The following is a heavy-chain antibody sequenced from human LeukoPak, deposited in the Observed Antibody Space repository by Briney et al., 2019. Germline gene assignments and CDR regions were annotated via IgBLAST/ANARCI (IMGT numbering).Heavy chain of an antibody. V-gene: IGHV5-51*01. CDR2: IYPGDSDT. CDR3: ARSLPGTMLRGYGIDV. D-gene: IGHD3-10*01. Sequence: GESLKISCKASGYSFTNYWIGWVRQMPGKGRELRGIIYPGDSDTRYRPSFQGHVTISAAKSKSTAYLQWGSLKASDTAMYYCARSLPGTMLRGYGIDVWGQGTTVTVSS. J-gene: IGHJ6*02. CDR1: GYSFTNYW.